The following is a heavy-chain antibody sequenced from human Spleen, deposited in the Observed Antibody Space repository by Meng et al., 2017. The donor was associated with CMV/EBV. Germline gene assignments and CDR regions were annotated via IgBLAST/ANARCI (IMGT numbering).Heavy chain of an antibody. CDR1: GFTFSSYD. V-gene: IGHV3-13*01. CDR3: ARAPAGGFWSAYYRDYFYYGMDV. Sequence: GESLKISCAASGFTFSSYDMHWVRQAPGKGLEWVSTIDNDGDTYYSGSVKGRFTISREDVKNSLYLQMNSLRAGDTAVYYCARAPAGGFWSAYYRDYFYYGMDVWGQGTAVTVSS. CDR2: IDNDGDT. D-gene: IGHD3-3*01. J-gene: IGHJ6*02.